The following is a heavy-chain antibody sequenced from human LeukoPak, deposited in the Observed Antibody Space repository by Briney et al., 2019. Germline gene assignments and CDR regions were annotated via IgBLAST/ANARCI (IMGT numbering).Heavy chain of an antibody. CDR3: AKDGRAQTTPFDY. V-gene: IGHV3-9*01. J-gene: IGHJ4*02. D-gene: IGHD1-1*01. Sequence: GRSLRLPCAAAGFTFDDYAMHWVRHAPGKGLEWVSGISWNGGSICYADSVKGRFTISRDNAKNSLYLQMNSLRAEDTALYYCAKDGRAQTTPFDYWGQGTLVTVSS. CDR1: GFTFDDYA. CDR2: ISWNGGSI.